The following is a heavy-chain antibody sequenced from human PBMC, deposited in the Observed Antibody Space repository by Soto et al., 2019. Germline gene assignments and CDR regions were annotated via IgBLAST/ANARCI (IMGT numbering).Heavy chain of an antibody. V-gene: IGHV1-8*01. CDR3: ARAWGGSSFGVALYYFDY. CDR1: GYTFTTYD. D-gene: IGHD3-3*01. J-gene: IGHJ4*02. Sequence: ASVKVSCKASGYTFTTYDINWVRQAPGQGLEWVGWMNPNSGNTGYAQKFQGRVTMTRNTSITTAYMELSSLTSDDTAMYYCARAWGGSSFGVALYYFDYWGQGALVTVPS. CDR2: MNPNSGNT.